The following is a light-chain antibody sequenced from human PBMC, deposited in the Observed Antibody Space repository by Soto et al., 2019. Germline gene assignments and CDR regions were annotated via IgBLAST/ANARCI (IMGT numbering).Light chain of an antibody. V-gene: IGKV3-11*01. CDR2: DAS. CDR3: QQRSNWPPT. CDR1: QSVSSY. J-gene: IGKJ5*01. Sequence: EIVLTQSPATLSLSPGERATLSCRASQSVSSYLAWYQQKPGQAPRLLIYDASNRATGIPARFSGSGSGTDFSFTISSLEPEEFAVYYCQQRSNWPPTFGQGTRLEI.